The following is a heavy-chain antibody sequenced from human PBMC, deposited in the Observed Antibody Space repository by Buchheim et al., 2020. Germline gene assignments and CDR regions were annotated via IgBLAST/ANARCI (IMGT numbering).Heavy chain of an antibody. CDR3: ARDKNYYGSGSYSY. D-gene: IGHD3-10*01. Sequence: EVQLVESGGDLVQPGGSLKLSCAASGFTFSSYSMNWVRQAPGKGLEWVSYISSSSSTIYYADSVKGRFTISRDNAKNSLYLQMNSLRAEDTAVYYCARDKNYYGSGSYSYWGQGTL. V-gene: IGHV3-48*04. J-gene: IGHJ4*02. CDR2: ISSSSSTI. CDR1: GFTFSSYS.